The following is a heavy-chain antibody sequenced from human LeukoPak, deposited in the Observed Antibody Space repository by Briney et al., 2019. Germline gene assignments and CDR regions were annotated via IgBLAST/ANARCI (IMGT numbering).Heavy chain of an antibody. J-gene: IGHJ3*02. CDR2: INTNTGNP. CDR1: GYTFTSYA. D-gene: IGHD3-22*01. CDR3: ARSPNYYDSSGYYYISTNDAFDI. V-gene: IGHV7-4-1*02. Sequence: GASVKVSCKASGYTFTSYAMNWVRQAPGQGLEWMGWINTNTGNPTYAQGFTGRFVFSLDTSVSTAYLQISSLKAEDTAVYYCARSPNYYDSSGYYYISTNDAFDIWGQGTMVTVSS.